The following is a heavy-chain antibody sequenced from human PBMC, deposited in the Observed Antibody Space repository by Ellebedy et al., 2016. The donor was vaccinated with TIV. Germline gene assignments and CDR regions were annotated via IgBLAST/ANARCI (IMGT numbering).Heavy chain of an antibody. CDR2: TYYRSKWYN. CDR1: GDSVPSYSTA. Sequence: SQTLSLTCXIPGDSVPSYSTAWNWIRQSPSRGLEWLGRTYYRSKWYNDYAVSVKSRITVNPDTSKNQFSLKLSSVTAADTAVYYCARARITMVRGAIPSPRYGMDVWGQGTTVTVSS. J-gene: IGHJ6*02. V-gene: IGHV6-1*01. D-gene: IGHD3-10*01. CDR3: ARARITMVRGAIPSPRYGMDV.